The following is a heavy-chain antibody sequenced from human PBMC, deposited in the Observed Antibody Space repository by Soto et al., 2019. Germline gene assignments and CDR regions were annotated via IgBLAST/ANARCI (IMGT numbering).Heavy chain of an antibody. CDR3: ARGMTTVTTLDY. CDR2: IYHSGST. CDR1: GGSISRGGYC. Sequence: SETLSLTCAVSGGSISRGGYCWSWIRQPPGKGLEWIGYIYHSGSTYYNPSLKSRITISIDRSKNQLSLKLSSVTAADTAVYYCARGMTTVTTLDYWGQGTLVTGLL. J-gene: IGHJ4*02. V-gene: IGHV4-30-2*01. D-gene: IGHD4-4*01.